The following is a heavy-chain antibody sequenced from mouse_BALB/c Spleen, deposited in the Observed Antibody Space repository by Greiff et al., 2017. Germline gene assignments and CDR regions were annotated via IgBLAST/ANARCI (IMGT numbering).Heavy chain of an antibody. J-gene: IGHJ4*01. D-gene: IGHD1-1*01. CDR1: GFTFSSFG. CDR3: ASSSYDAMDY. V-gene: IGHV5-17*02. CDR2: ISSGSSTI. Sequence: EVKLVESGGGLVQPGGSRKLSCAASGFTFSSFGMHWVRQAPEKGLEWVAYISSGSSTIYYADTVKGRFTISRDNPKNTLFLQMTSLRSEDTAMYYCASSSYDAMDYWGQGTSVTVSS.